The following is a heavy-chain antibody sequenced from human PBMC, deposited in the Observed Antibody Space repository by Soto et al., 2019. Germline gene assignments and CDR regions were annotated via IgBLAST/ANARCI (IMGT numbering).Heavy chain of an antibody. J-gene: IGHJ5*02. CDR1: GFTFASND. Sequence: QVQLVQSGAEVKKPGASVKVSCKASGFTFASNDINWVRQAPGQGLQWMGWMNANVDATDSPQEFKGRVSMTWNASISTAYLELHNLKSDDPAVYYCAREVVVGGSLWLDPWGQGSLVTVSS. CDR3: AREVVVGGSLWLDP. V-gene: IGHV1-8*01. D-gene: IGHD2-15*01. CDR2: MNANVDAT.